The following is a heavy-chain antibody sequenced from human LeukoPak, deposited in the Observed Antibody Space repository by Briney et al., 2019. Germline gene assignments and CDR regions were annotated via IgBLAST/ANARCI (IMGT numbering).Heavy chain of an antibody. D-gene: IGHD3-22*01. V-gene: IGHV3-23*01. J-gene: IGHJ4*02. CDR3: AKEGYYYDSSGYYY. CDR2: INGSGGST. CDR1: GFTFSSYG. Sequence: PGGTLRLSCAASGFTFSSYGMSWVRQAPGKGLEWVSAINGSGGSTYYADSVKGRFTISRDNSKNTLYLQMNSLRAEDTAVYYCAKEGYYYDSSGYYYWGQGTLVTVSS.